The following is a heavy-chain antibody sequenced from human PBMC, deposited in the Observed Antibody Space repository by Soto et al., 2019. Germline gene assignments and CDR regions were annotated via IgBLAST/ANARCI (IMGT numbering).Heavy chain of an antibody. V-gene: IGHV3-23*01. D-gene: IGHD3-3*01. CDR2: ILVGGST. Sequence: GGSLRLSCAVSGFICSSYDMSWVRQAPGKGLEWVSTILVGGSTHYEDSVKGRFTISRDTSKNTVYLQMNSLTAGDTAVYYCAKATATCGGAFEIYGRGTLVTVSS. CDR3: AKATATCGGAFEI. CDR1: GFICSSYD. J-gene: IGHJ3*02.